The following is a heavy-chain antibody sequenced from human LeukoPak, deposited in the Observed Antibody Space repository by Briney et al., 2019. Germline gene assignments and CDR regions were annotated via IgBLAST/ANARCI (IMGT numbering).Heavy chain of an antibody. CDR3: AKDSGPYYYEEDDYHYGMDV. Sequence: PSGGSLRLSCAASGFTFSSYGMHWVRQAPGKGLEWVAFIRYDGSNKYYADSVKGRFTISIDNSKNTLYLQMNSLRAEDTAVYYCAKDSGPYYYEEDDYHYGMDVWGQGTTVTVSS. D-gene: IGHD3-22*01. CDR1: GFTFSSYG. V-gene: IGHV3-30*02. CDR2: IRYDGSNK. J-gene: IGHJ6*02.